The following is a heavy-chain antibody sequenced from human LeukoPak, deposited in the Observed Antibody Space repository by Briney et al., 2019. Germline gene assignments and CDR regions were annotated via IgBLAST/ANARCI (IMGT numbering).Heavy chain of an antibody. CDR3: ARAPYSGSRHAHHSVQD. CDR1: GYTFTSYA. CDR2: INTNTGNP. Sequence: ASVKVSCKASGYTFTSYAMNWVRQAPGQGLEWMGWINTNTGNPTYAQGFTGRFVFSLDTSVSTAYPQISSLKAEDTAVYYCARAPYSGSRHAHHSVQDWGQGTLVTVSS. J-gene: IGHJ4*02. D-gene: IGHD1-26*01. V-gene: IGHV7-4-1*02.